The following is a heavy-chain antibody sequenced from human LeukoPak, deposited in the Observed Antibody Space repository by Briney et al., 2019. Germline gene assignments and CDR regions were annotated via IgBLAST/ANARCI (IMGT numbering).Heavy chain of an antibody. V-gene: IGHV5-51*01. CDR2: VYPGDSDT. J-gene: IGHJ4*02. CDR3: ARPMVATAWGYFDY. Sequence: AEPLQIPCQGSGYSFTSYWIGWVGQMPGKGLEWMGMVYPGDSDTRYSPSFQGQVTISAHKSISTAYLQWSTLKASDTAMYYCARPMVATAWGYFDYWGQGTLVTVSS. D-gene: IGHD5-12*01. CDR1: GYSFTSYW.